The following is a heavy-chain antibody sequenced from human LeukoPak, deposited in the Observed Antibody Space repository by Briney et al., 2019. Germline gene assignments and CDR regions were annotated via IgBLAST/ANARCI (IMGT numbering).Heavy chain of an antibody. Sequence: PGGSLRLSCAASGFTFSNAWMSWVRQAPGKGLEWVSAISGTGDRTYYADSVKGRFTISRDTSKNTLYLQVNSLRAEDTAVYYCARDSSIAALAGSLGNYYYYYYMDVWGKGTTVTVSS. CDR3: ARDSSIAALAGSLGNYYYYYYMDV. V-gene: IGHV3-23*01. J-gene: IGHJ6*03. CDR2: ISGTGDRT. CDR1: GFTFSNAW. D-gene: IGHD6-19*01.